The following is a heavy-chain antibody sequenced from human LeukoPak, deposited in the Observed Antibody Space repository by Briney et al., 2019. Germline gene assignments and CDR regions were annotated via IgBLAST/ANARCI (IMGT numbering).Heavy chain of an antibody. CDR1: GGSLSGYY. CDR3: ARVVGPAPVLRLLEWTGRVRYYYYYMDV. CDR2: IHHRGST. V-gene: IGHV4-34*01. J-gene: IGHJ6*03. D-gene: IGHD3-3*01. Sequence: SETLSLTCAVYGGSLSGYYWGWIRQPPGRGRGWIGEIHHRGSTNYNPSLKSRVTLPVATSKHQFSLKLSSVTAADTAVYYWARVVGPAPVLRLLEWTGRVRYYYYYMDVWGKGTTVTVSS.